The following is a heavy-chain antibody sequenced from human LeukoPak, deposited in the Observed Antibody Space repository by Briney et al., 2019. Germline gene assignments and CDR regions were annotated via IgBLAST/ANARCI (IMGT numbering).Heavy chain of an antibody. CDR2: ISSSSSTI. Sequence: GGSLRLSCGASGFSLSSYSMNWVRQAPGKGLECISYISSSSSTIYYADSVKGRFTISRDNAKNSLYLQMNSLRAEDTAVYYCAELGITMIGGVWGKGTTVTISS. CDR1: GFSLSSYS. J-gene: IGHJ6*04. D-gene: IGHD3-10*02. V-gene: IGHV3-48*04. CDR3: AELGITMIGGV.